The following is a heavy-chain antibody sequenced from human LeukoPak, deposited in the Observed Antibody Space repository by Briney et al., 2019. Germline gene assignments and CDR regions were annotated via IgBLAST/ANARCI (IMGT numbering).Heavy chain of an antibody. V-gene: IGHV4-34*01. CDR2: INHSGST. CDR3: ARSCGGDCRGAFDI. CDR1: GGSFSGYY. J-gene: IGHJ3*02. D-gene: IGHD2-21*02. Sequence: ASETLSLTCAVYGGSFSGYYWSWIRQPPGKGLEWIGEINHSGSTNYNPSLKSRVTISVDTSKNQFSLKLSSVTAADTAVYYCARSCGGDCRGAFDIWGQGTMVTVSS.